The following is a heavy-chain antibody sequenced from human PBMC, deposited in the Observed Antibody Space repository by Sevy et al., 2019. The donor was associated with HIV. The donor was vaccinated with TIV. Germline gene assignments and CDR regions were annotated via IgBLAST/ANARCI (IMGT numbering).Heavy chain of an antibody. V-gene: IGHV3-49*04. Sequence: GGSLGLSCTTSGFTFGDYAMNWVRQAPGKGLEWVAFLKSKADGGTVDHAASVKGRFTISRDDSKSIAYLQMNDLATEDTGVYYCTRWKGLQSIFDYWGQGALVTVSS. CDR3: TRWKGLQSIFDY. D-gene: IGHD1-1*01. CDR2: LKSKADGGTV. J-gene: IGHJ4*02. CDR1: GFTFGDYA.